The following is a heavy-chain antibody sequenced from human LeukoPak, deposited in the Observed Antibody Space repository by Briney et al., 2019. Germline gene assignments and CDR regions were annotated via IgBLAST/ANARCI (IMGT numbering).Heavy chain of an antibody. CDR3: ARDYYDSSGYGY. J-gene: IGHJ4*02. CDR1: GGTFSSYA. D-gene: IGHD3-22*01. CDR2: IIPILGIA. Sequence: GSSVKLSCKASGGTFSSYAISWVRQAPGQGLEWMGRIIPILGIANYAQKFQGRVTITADKSTSTAYMELSSLRSEDTAVYYCARDYYDSSGYGYWGQGTLVTVSS. V-gene: IGHV1-69*04.